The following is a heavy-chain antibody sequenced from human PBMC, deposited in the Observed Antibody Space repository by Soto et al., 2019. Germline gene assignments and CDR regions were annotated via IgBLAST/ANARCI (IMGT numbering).Heavy chain of an antibody. CDR3: VRPVEFENWFDP. J-gene: IGHJ5*02. D-gene: IGHD3-10*01. CDR1: GGSISSGGYY. CDR2: IYYSGGT. V-gene: IGHV4-31*03. Sequence: SETLSLTCTVSGGSISSGGYYWSWIRQHPGKGLEWIGYIYYSGGTYYNPSLKSRVTISVDTSKNQFSLKLSSVTAAVTAVYYCVRPVEFENWFDPGGKGTLVTVS.